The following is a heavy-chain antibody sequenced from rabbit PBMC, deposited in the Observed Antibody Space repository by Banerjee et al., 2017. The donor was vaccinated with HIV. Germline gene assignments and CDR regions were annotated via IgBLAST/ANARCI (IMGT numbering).Heavy chain of an antibody. CDR1: GFSFSSSYY. J-gene: IGHJ4*01. D-gene: IGHD6-1*01. CDR3: GVSYGGGGNGYAINL. Sequence: QSLEESGGGLVQPEGSLTLTCTASGFSFSSSYYMCWVRQAPGKGLEWIGCIYTGSSGNTYYASWAKGRFTISKTSSTTVTLQMTSLTAADTATYFCGVSYGGGGNGYAINLWGQGTLVTVS. CDR2: IYTGSSGNT. V-gene: IGHV1S40*01.